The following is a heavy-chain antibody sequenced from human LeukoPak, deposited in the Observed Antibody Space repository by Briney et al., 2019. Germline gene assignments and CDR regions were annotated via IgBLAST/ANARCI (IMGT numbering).Heavy chain of an antibody. D-gene: IGHD3-22*01. CDR3: ARAQYYYDSSTWFDP. CDR2: INPSGGST. Sequence: ASVKVSCKAFGYTFTSYYMHWVRQAPGQGLEWMGIINPSGGSTSYAQKFQGRVTMTRDMSTSTVYMELSSLRSEDTAVYYCARAQYYYDSSTWFDPWGQGTLVTVSS. J-gene: IGHJ5*02. V-gene: IGHV1-46*01. CDR1: GYTFTSYY.